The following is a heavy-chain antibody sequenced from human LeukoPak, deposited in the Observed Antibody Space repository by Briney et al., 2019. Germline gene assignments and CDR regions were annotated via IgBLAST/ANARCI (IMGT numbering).Heavy chain of an antibody. CDR1: GFTFSSRDW. CDR2: IKQDGSEK. V-gene: IGHV3-7*01. CDR3: AKGYSTGWPYYYSYMDV. Sequence: GGSLRLSCVASGFTFSSRDWMTWVRQAPGKGLEWVANIKQDGSEKNYVDSVKGRFTISRDNSNNTLYLQMNSLRAEDTAVYYCAKGYSTGWPYYYSYMDVWGKGTTVTISS. D-gene: IGHD6-19*01. J-gene: IGHJ6*03.